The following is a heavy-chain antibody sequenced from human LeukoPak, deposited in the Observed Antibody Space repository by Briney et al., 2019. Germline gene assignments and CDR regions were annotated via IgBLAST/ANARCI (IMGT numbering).Heavy chain of an antibody. CDR2: XSXXGGGX. Sequence: GGSXRLSCSASGFTFSSYAXXXVRQAPGXXLEHVSXXSXXGGGXXXXXXVXXRXXXXXDSSKNTLYLQMSSLRAEDTAMYYCVKSVAYFDYWGQGTLVTVSS. J-gene: IGHJ4*02. CDR3: VKSVAYFDY. D-gene: IGHD6-19*01. V-gene: IGHV3-64D*06. CDR1: GFTFSSYA.